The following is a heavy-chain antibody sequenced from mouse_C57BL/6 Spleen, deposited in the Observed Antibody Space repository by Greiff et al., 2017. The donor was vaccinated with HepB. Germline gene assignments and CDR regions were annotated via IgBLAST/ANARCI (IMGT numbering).Heavy chain of an antibody. V-gene: IGHV1-55*01. D-gene: IGHD1-1*01. CDR1: GYTFTSYW. J-gene: IGHJ2*01. CDR2: IYPGSGST. Sequence: VQLQQPGAELVKPGASVKMSCKASGYTFTSYWITWVKQRPGQGLEWIGDIYPGSGSTNYNEKFKSKATLTVDTSSSTAYMQLSSLTSEDSAVYYCARHYGSSFYYFDYWGQGTTLTVSS. CDR3: ARHYGSSFYYFDY.